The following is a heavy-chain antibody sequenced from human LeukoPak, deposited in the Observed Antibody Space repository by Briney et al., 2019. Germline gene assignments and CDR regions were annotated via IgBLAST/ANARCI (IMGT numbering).Heavy chain of an antibody. CDR2: IHYSGSS. J-gene: IGHJ3*02. V-gene: IGHV4-59*12. D-gene: IGHD4-17*01. CDR1: SGSIGNNY. CDR3: ARSYGDYGLGAFDI. Sequence: SETLSLTCTVSSGSIGNNYWSWIRQSPAKGLEWIGYIHYSGSSNYNSSLKSRVTISLDTSKNQFSLKLSSVTAADTAVNYCARSYGDYGLGAFDIWGQGTMVTVSS.